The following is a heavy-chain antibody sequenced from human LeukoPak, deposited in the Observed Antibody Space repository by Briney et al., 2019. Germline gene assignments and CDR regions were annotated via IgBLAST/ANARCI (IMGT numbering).Heavy chain of an antibody. V-gene: IGHV3-66*01. J-gene: IGHJ4*02. CDR2: IYSGGST. Sequence: GGSLRLSCAASGFTVSSNYMSWVRQAPGKGLEWVSVIYSGGSTYYADSVKGRFTISRDNSKNTLYLQMNSLRAEDTAVYYCARDRAYDYSNFFDYWGQGTLVTVSS. CDR3: ARDRAYDYSNFFDY. CDR1: GFTVSSNY. D-gene: IGHD4-11*01.